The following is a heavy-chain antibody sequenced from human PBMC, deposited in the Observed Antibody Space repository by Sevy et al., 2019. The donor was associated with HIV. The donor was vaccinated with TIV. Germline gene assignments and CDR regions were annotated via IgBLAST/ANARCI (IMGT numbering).Heavy chain of an antibody. CDR3: ARGPGGTANYPHYYYGMDV. CDR2: INPSGGST. J-gene: IGHJ6*02. D-gene: IGHD5-18*01. V-gene: IGHV1-46*01. Sequence: ASVKVSCKASGFTFRNSAVHWVRQAPGQGLEWMGIINPSGGSTSYAQKFQGRVTMTRDTSTSTVYMELSSLRSEDTAVYYCARGPGGTANYPHYYYGMDVWGQGTTVTVSS. CDR1: GFTFRNSA.